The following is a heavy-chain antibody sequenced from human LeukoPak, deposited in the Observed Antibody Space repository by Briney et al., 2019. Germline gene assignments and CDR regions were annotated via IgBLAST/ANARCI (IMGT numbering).Heavy chain of an antibody. CDR1: GGSISSGGYY. Sequence: SQTLSLTCTVSGGSISSGGYYWSWIRQPPGKGLGWIGYIYHSGSTYYNPSLKSRVTISVDRSKNQFSLKLSSVTAADTAVYYCARSSTSLNWFDPWGQGTLVTVSS. D-gene: IGHD2-2*01. CDR2: IYHSGST. CDR3: ARSSTSLNWFDP. V-gene: IGHV4-30-2*01. J-gene: IGHJ5*02.